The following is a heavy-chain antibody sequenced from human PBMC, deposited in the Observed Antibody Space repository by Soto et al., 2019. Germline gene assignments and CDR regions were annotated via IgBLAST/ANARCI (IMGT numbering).Heavy chain of an antibody. J-gene: IGHJ5*02. D-gene: IGHD3-3*01. Sequence: ASVKVSCKASGYTFTSYDINWVRQATGQGLEWMGWMNPNSGNTGYAPKFQGRVTMTRNTSISTAYMELSSLRSEDTAMYYCARGLEWSWSLDPWGQGTLVTVSS. CDR3: ARGLEWSWSLDP. CDR1: GYTFTSYD. CDR2: MNPNSGNT. V-gene: IGHV1-8*01.